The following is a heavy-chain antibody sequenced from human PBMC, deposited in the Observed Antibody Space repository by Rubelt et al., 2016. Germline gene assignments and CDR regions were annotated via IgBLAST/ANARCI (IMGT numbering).Heavy chain of an antibody. V-gene: IGHV4-34*01. Sequence: QVQLQQWGAGLLKPSETLSLTCVVYGGSFSGYYWTWIRLPPGKGLEWIGEIDHRGSTNYNPSLKSRVIMSVDPSKNQFSLKLRSVTAWETAVYYCAGDSGSGSYYINGFDPWGQGTLVTVSS. CDR2: IDHRGST. CDR3: AGDSGSGSYYINGFDP. CDR1: GGSFSGYY. D-gene: IGHD3-10*01. J-gene: IGHJ5*02.